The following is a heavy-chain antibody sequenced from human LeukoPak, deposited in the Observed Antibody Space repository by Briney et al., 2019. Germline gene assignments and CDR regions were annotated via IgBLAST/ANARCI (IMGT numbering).Heavy chain of an antibody. CDR3: ARNDFWSGYYTGIVPPTYGMDV. J-gene: IGHJ6*02. V-gene: IGHV1-69*13. D-gene: IGHD3-3*01. CDR1: GGTFSSYA. CDR2: IIPIFGTA. Sequence: SVKVSCKASGGTFSSYAISWVRQAPGQGLEWMGGIIPIFGTANYAQKFQGRVTITADESTSTAYMELSSLRSEDTAVYYCARNDFWSGYYTGIVPPTYGMDVWGQGTTVTVSS.